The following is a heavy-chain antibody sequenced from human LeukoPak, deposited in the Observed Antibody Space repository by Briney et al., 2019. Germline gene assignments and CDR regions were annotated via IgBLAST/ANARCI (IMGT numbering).Heavy chain of an antibody. D-gene: IGHD3-10*01. J-gene: IGHJ6*03. Sequence: TSETLSLTCTVSGGSISSSSYWGWIRQPPGKGLEWIGSIFYSGSTNYNPSLKSRVTMSVDTSKNQFSLKLSSVTAADTAVYYCAREGSDYYGSGSYYRSYYYYMDVWGKGTTVTISS. CDR1: GGSISSSSY. CDR3: AREGSDYYGSGSYYRSYYYYMDV. CDR2: IFYSGST. V-gene: IGHV4-39*07.